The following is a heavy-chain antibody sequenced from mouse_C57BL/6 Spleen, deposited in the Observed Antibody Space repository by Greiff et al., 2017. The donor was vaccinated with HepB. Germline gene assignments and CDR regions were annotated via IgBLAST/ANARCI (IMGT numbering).Heavy chain of an antibody. CDR3: ARTDYSNYDWFAY. CDR1: GYTFTSYD. Sequence: VQRVESGPELVKPGASVKLSCKASGYTFTSYDINWVKQRPGQGLEWIGWIYPRDGSTKYNEKFKGKATLTVDTSSSTAYMELHSLTSEDSAVYFCARTDYSNYDWFAYWGQGTLVTVSA. V-gene: IGHV1-85*01. D-gene: IGHD2-5*01. J-gene: IGHJ3*01. CDR2: IYPRDGST.